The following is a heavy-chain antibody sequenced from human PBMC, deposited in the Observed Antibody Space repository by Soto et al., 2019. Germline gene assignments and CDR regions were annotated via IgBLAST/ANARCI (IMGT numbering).Heavy chain of an antibody. CDR2: ISWNSGSI. Sequence: SLRLSCAASGFTFDDYAMHWVRQAPGKGLEWVSGISWNSGSIGYADSVKGRFTISRDNAKNSLYLQMNSLRAEDTALYYCAKDMHSSGWYVSYWGQGSLVTVSS. V-gene: IGHV3-9*01. D-gene: IGHD6-19*01. CDR1: GFTFDDYA. J-gene: IGHJ4*02. CDR3: AKDMHSSGWYVSY.